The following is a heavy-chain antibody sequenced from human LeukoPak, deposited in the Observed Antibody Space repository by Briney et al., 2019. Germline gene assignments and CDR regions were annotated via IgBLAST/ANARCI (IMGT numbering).Heavy chain of an antibody. V-gene: IGHV3-21*01. CDR3: ARDRGFIGVFYNGIDV. Sequence: PGGSLRLSCAASGFTFSTHRTHWVRQAPGKGLEWVSSIGGTSTYIHYADSVRGRFTISRDNAKNSLYLQMNSLRAEDTAVYYCARDRGFIGVFYNGIDVWGQGTTVTVSS. J-gene: IGHJ6*02. CDR2: IGGTSTYI. CDR1: GFTFSTHR. D-gene: IGHD3-10*01.